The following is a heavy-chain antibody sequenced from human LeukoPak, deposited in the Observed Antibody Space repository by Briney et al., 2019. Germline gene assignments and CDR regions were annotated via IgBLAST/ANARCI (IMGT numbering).Heavy chain of an antibody. J-gene: IGHJ4*02. CDR1: GFTFSSYW. Sequence: QPGGSLRLSCAASGFTFSSYWMSWVRQAPGKGLEWVANIKQDGSEKYYVDSVKGRFTISRDNAKNTLYLQMNSLRAEDTAVYYCASIIPRKGSDYWGQGTLVTVSS. CDR3: ASIIPRKGSDY. D-gene: IGHD3-10*01. CDR2: IKQDGSEK. V-gene: IGHV3-7*01.